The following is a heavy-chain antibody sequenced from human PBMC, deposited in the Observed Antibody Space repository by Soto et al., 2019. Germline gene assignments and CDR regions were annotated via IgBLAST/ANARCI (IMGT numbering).Heavy chain of an antibody. J-gene: IGHJ6*03. V-gene: IGHV3-66*01. CDR2: IYSGGST. CDR1: GFTVSSNY. Sequence: GGSLRLSCAASGFTVSSNYMSWVRQAPGKGLEWVSVIYSGGSTYYADSVKGRFTISRDNSKNTLYLQMNSLRAEDTAVYYCAREYYDFWSGYTNYYYYMDVWGKGTTVTVSS. D-gene: IGHD3-3*01. CDR3: AREYYDFWSGYTNYYYYMDV.